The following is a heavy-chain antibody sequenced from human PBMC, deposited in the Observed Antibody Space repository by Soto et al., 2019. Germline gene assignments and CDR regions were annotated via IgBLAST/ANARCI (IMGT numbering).Heavy chain of an antibody. CDR2: ISWHSGNL. V-gene: IGHV3-9*01. CDR3: AKDKVYSNYEHYFDY. D-gene: IGHD4-4*01. J-gene: IGHJ4*02. Sequence: EVQLVECGGGLVQPGRSLRLSCAASGFSFENYAMHWVRQAPGKGLEWVSGISWHSGNLGYADSVRGRFTISRDNAKNSLYLQMNSLRPEDTGLYYCAKDKVYSNYEHYFDYWGQGTLVTVSS. CDR1: GFSFENYA.